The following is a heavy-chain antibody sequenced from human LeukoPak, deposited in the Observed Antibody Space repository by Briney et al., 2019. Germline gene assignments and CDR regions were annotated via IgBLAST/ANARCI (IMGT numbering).Heavy chain of an antibody. Sequence: KTSETLSLTCTVSGGSITSSGYYWGWIRQTPGKGLEWIGSIYYNGDTYYNPSLKSRVTISVDTSKNQFSLNLSSVTAADTAVYYCARRIFGVLFSNWSDPWGQGILSPSPQ. J-gene: IGHJ5*02. CDR3: ARRIFGVLFSNWSDP. CDR1: GGSITSSGYY. V-gene: IGHV4-39*01. CDR2: IYYNGDT. D-gene: IGHD3-3*01.